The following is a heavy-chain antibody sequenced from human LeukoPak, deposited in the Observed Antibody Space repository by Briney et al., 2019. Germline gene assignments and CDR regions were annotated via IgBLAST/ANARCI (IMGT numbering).Heavy chain of an antibody. CDR3: AAERGYYDNGGAFDI. J-gene: IGHJ3*02. V-gene: IGHV1-58*02. Sequence: APVKVSCKASGFTFTSSAMQWVRPARGQRLEWIGWIVVGSGNTNYAQKFQERVTITRDMSTSTAYMELSSLRSEDTAVYYCAAERGYYDNGGAFDIWGQGTMVTVSS. CDR1: GFTFTSSA. CDR2: IVVGSGNT. D-gene: IGHD3-22*01.